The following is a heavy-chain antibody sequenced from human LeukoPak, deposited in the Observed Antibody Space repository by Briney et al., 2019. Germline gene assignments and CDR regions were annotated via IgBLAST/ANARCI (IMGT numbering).Heavy chain of an antibody. D-gene: IGHD1/OR15-1a*01. J-gene: IGHJ3*02. CDR3: ANDVRVPRREGTSNKYLGAFDI. CDR1: GFTFEVYV. Sequence: GGSLRLSCGASGFTFEVYVMHWVRQAPGKGLEWVSLISGDGGTTFYADSVKGRFTISRDNSKNSLYLQMNSLRAEDTALYYCANDVRVPRREGTSNKYLGAFDIWGRGTMVTVSS. CDR2: ISGDGGTT. V-gene: IGHV3-43*02.